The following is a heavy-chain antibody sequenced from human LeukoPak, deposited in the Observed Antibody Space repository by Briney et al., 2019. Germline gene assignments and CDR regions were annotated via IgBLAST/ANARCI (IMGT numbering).Heavy chain of an antibody. D-gene: IGHD3-16*01. CDR1: GYTFTDYN. V-gene: IGHV1-2*06. CDR3: ARGNKFGLEH. CDR2: IISNSGVP. Sequence: ASVRVSCKASGYTFTDYNIHWVRQAPGQGLDWMGRIISNSGVPNYAQRFQGRVTLTRDTSINTVYMELSGLRSADTAMYYCARGNKFGLEHWGXGTLVTVSS. J-gene: IGHJ1*01.